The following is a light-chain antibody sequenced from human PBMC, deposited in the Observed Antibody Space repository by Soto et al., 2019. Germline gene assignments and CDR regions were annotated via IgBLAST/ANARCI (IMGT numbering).Light chain of an antibody. CDR2: GAS. CDR1: QSVSSSY. V-gene: IGKV3-20*01. Sequence: EIVWTQSPATLPLSPGERATLSCRASQSVSSSYLAWYQQKPGQAPRLLIYGASSRATGIPDRFSGSGSGTDFTLTISRLEPEDFAVYYCQQYGSSPSITFGQGTRLEIK. CDR3: QQYGSSPSIT. J-gene: IGKJ5*01.